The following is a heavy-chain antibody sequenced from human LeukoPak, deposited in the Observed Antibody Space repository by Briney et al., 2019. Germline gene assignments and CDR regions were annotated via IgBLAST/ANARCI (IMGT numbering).Heavy chain of an antibody. CDR3: AREKLDTRGYVDY. J-gene: IGHJ4*02. D-gene: IGHD3-22*01. Sequence: PGGSLRLSCAGSGFTFSTYWMSWVRQVPGKGLDWVANIKQDGTDKYYVDSVKGRFTISRDNAKNLLYLQMNSLRAEDTAVYYCAREKLDTRGYVDYWGQGTLVTVSS. CDR1: GFTFSTYW. CDR2: IKQDGTDK. V-gene: IGHV3-7*01.